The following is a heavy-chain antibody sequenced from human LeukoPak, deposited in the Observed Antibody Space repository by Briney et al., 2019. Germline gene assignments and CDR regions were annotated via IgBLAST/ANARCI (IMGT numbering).Heavy chain of an antibody. J-gene: IGHJ4*02. CDR1: GFSFSSYE. Sequence: GGSLRLSCAASGFSFSSYEMNWVRQAPGKGLEWVSYMSSSGRTIYYADSVKGRFTISRDNGKNSLYLQMNSLRAEDTAVYYCARGMTGSYFGHFDYWGQGTLVTVSS. CDR2: MSSSGRTI. CDR3: ARGMTGSYFGHFDY. D-gene: IGHD1-26*01. V-gene: IGHV3-48*03.